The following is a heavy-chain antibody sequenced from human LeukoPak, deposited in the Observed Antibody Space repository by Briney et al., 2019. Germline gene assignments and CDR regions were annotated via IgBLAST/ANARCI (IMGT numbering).Heavy chain of an antibody. CDR3: ARDRENWLFSIYGMDV. D-gene: IGHD3-9*01. CDR1: GFTFSSYS. V-gene: IGHV3-48*04. Sequence: GGSLRLSCAASGFTFSSYSMNWARQAPGKGLEWVSYISSSSSTIYYADSVKGRFTISRDNAKNSLYLQMNSLRAEDTAVYYCARDRENWLFSIYGMDVWGQGTTVTVSS. CDR2: ISSSSSTI. J-gene: IGHJ6*02.